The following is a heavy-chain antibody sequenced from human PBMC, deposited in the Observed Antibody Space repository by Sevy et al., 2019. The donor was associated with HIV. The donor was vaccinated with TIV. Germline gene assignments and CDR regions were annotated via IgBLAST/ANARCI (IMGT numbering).Heavy chain of an antibody. V-gene: IGHV3-23*01. Sequence: GGSLRLSCAASGFTFSSYAMSWVRQAPGKGLEWVSAISGSGGSTYYADSVKGRFTISRDNSKNTLYLQMNSLRAEDTAVYYCANSDSSGYTPGFDYWGQGTLVTVSS. CDR1: GFTFSSYA. CDR2: ISGSGGST. J-gene: IGHJ4*02. CDR3: ANSDSSGYTPGFDY. D-gene: IGHD3-22*01.